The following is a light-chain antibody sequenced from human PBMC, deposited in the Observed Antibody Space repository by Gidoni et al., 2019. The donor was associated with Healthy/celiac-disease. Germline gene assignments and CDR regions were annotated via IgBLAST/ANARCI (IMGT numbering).Light chain of an antibody. CDR2: DAS. V-gene: IGKV3-20*01. J-gene: IGKJ4*01. CDR1: QTVSANF. CDR3: QQYGAPPLT. Sequence: EIVLTQFPGTLSVSPEERATLFCRATQTVSANFLAWYQQKPGQPPTLLIYDASRRATGVPDRFSGSGSGTDFSLTINRLQTEDSALYYCQQYGAPPLTFGGXTRVEI.